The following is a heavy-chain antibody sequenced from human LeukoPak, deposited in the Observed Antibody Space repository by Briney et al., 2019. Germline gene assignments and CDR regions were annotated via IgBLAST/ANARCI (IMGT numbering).Heavy chain of an antibody. CDR2: ISISSSHI. J-gene: IGHJ6*02. V-gene: IGHV3-21*01. CDR3: ARSYNHYFYGMDV. CDR1: GFTISEYT. D-gene: IGHD1-14*01. Sequence: GGSLRLSCVASGFTISEYTMNWVRQAPGKGLEGVSSISISSSHIYYTGSLRGRFTISRDNAKDSLYLQMNSLRAEDTAVYYCARSYNHYFYGMDVWGQGTTVTVAS.